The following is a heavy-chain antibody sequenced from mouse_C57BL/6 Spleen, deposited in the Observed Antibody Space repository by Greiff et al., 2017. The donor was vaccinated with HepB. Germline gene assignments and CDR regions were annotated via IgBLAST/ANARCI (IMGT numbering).Heavy chain of an antibody. Sequence: QVQLQQSGAELVRPGTSVKVSCKASGYAFTNYLIEWVKQRPGQGLEWIGVINPGSGGTNYNEKFKGKATLTADKSSSTAYMQLSSLTSEDSAVYFCARGNGYDEFAYWGQGTLVTVSA. CDR3: ARGNGYDEFAY. D-gene: IGHD2-2*01. CDR2: INPGSGGT. CDR1: GYAFTNYL. J-gene: IGHJ3*01. V-gene: IGHV1-54*01.